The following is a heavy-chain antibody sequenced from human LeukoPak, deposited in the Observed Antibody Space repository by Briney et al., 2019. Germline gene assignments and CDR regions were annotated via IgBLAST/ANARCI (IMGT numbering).Heavy chain of an antibody. J-gene: IGHJ3*02. D-gene: IGHD2-15*01. CDR2: ISGSGGST. Sequence: GGSLRLSCAASGFTFSSYAMSWVRQAPGKGLEWVSAISGSGGSTYYADSVKGRFTISRDNSKNTLYLQMNSLRAEDTAVYYCAKGPGLGGSLVRAFDIWGQGTMVTVSS. CDR1: GFTFSSYA. V-gene: IGHV3-23*01. CDR3: AKGPGLGGSLVRAFDI.